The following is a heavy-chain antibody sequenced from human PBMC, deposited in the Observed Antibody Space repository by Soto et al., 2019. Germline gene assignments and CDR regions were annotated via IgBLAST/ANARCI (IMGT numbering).Heavy chain of an antibody. D-gene: IGHD1-26*01. Sequence: EVQLVESGGDLVQPAGSLRVSCAASGFTVSSDFMSWVRQAPGKGLAWVSMLHGGDKTYYADSVKGRFIISRDTSKNTLSLQMNSLRAEDTAVYYCATRGYWGQGTLVTVSS. CDR3: ATRGY. CDR2: LHGGDKT. V-gene: IGHV3-66*01. CDR1: GFTVSSDF. J-gene: IGHJ4*02.